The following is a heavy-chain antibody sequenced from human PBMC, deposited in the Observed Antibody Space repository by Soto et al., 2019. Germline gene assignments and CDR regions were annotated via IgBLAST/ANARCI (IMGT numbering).Heavy chain of an antibody. V-gene: IGHV4-31*03. D-gene: IGHD4-17*01. CDR2: IYYSGST. J-gene: IGHJ6*02. Sequence: QVQLQESGPGLVKPSQTLSLTCTVSGGSVSSGGYYWSWIRQHPGKGLEWIGYIYYSGSTYYNPSLKSRVTISVDTSKNQFSLKLSSVTAADTAVYYCARIGIRWKYGMDVWGQGTTVTVSS. CDR1: GGSVSSGGYY. CDR3: ARIGIRWKYGMDV.